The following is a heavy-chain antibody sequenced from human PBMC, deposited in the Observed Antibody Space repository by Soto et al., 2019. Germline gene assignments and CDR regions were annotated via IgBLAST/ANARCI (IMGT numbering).Heavy chain of an antibody. CDR2: ISGSGGST. CDR1: GFTFSSYA. CDR3: AKDGDTAMVRTNAFDI. V-gene: IGHV3-23*01. Sequence: EVQLLESGGGSVQPGGSLRLSCAASGFTFSSYAMSWVRQAPGKGLEWVSAISGSGGSTYYADSVKGRFTISRDNSKNTLYLQMNSLRAEDTAVYYCAKDGDTAMVRTNAFDIWGQGTMVTVSS. J-gene: IGHJ3*02. D-gene: IGHD5-18*01.